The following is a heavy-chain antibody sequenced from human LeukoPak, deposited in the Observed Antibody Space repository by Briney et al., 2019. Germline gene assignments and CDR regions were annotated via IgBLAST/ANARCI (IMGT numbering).Heavy chain of an antibody. V-gene: IGHV4-61*02. J-gene: IGHJ6*03. CDR2: IYTSGST. D-gene: IGHD3-3*01. Sequence: PSETLSLTCAVSGGSISSGGYSWSWIRQPAGKGLEWIGRIYTSGSTNYNPSLKSRVTMSVDTSKNQFSLKLSSVTAADTAVYYCARESITIFPYYYYMDVWGKGTTVTVSS. CDR3: ARESITIFPYYYYMDV. CDR1: GGSISSGGYS.